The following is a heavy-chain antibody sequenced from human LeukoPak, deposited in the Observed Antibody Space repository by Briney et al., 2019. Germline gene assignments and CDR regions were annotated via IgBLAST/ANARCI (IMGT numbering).Heavy chain of an antibody. J-gene: IGHJ4*02. CDR2: IYHSGST. D-gene: IGHD1-26*01. V-gene: IGHV4-30-2*01. CDR1: GGSISSSSYY. Sequence: SETLSLTCTVSGGSISSSSYYWGWIRQPPGKGLEWIGYIYHSGSTYYNPSLKSRVTISVDRSKNQFSLKLSSVTAADTAVYYCAREGGSYGERYFDYWGQGTLVTVSS. CDR3: AREGGSYGERYFDY.